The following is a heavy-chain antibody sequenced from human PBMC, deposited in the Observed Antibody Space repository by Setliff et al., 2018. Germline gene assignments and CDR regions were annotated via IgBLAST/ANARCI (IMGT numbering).Heavy chain of an antibody. J-gene: IGHJ1*01. CDR1: GGSFSGHH. V-gene: IGHV4-34*09. Sequence: SETLSLTCAVYGGSFSGHHWCWIRQPPWKGLEWIGEINHSGSANYNPSLKSLVSISLDASKNQFSLNLSSVTAADTALYYCARHDPWSEYFQHWGQGTLVTVSS. CDR3: ARHDPWSEYFQH. D-gene: IGHD3-16*01. CDR2: INHSGSA.